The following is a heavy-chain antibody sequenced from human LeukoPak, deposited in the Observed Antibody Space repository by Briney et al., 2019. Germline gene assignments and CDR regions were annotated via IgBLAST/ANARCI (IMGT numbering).Heavy chain of an antibody. CDR1: GFSFSSSW. V-gene: IGHV4-34*01. J-gene: IGHJ5*02. Sequence: GSLRLSCAASGFSFSSSWMNWVRQPPGKGLEWIGEINHSGSTNYNPSLKSRVTISVDTSKNQFSLKLSSVTAADTAVYYCAGGLARGWFDPWGQGTLVTVSS. CDR3: AGGLARGWFDP. CDR2: INHSGST.